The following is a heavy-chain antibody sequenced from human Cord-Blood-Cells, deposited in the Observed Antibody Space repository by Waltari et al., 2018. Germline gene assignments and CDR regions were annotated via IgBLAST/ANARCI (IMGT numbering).Heavy chain of an antibody. CDR1: GGSISSRSYY. CDR3: ARQVTSSGWYVTEYFQH. Sequence: QLQLPESGPGLVKPSETLSLPCPVSGGSISSRSYYWGWTRQPPGKGLEWIGSIYYSGSTYYNPSLKSRVTISVDTSKNQFSLKLSSVTAADTAVYYCARQVTSSGWYVTEYFQHWGQGTLVTVSS. D-gene: IGHD6-19*01. J-gene: IGHJ1*01. CDR2: IYYSGST. V-gene: IGHV4-39*07.